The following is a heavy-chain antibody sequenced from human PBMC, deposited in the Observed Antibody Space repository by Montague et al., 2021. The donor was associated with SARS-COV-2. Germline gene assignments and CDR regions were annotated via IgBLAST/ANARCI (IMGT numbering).Heavy chain of an antibody. Sequence: SETLSLTCTVSGGSMARSPDYWAWLRQPPGGGLEWIASIHYGGGTYYHVSLQSRVDISVDTSQNQISLTLAPVTAADTAEYYCAKLGYCRGGACFRGGFEFWGQGILVPVSS. CDR2: IHYGGGT. CDR1: GGSMARSPDY. D-gene: IGHD2-15*01. V-gene: IGHV4-39*01. J-gene: IGHJ4*02. CDR3: AKLGYCRGGACFRGGFEF.